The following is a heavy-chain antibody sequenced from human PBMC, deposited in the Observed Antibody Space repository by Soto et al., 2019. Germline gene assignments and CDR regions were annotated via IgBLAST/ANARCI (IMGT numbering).Heavy chain of an antibody. CDR3: ARAGYMLTFGGVPFDY. D-gene: IGHD3-16*01. CDR2: INPNSGGT. Sequence: GASVKVSCKAPGYTFTGYYMHWVRQAPGQGLEWMGWINPNSGGTNYAQKFQGWVTMTRDTSISTAYMELSRLRSDDTAVYYCARAGYMLTFGGVPFDYWGQGTPVTVYS. CDR1: GYTFTGYY. V-gene: IGHV1-2*04. J-gene: IGHJ4*02.